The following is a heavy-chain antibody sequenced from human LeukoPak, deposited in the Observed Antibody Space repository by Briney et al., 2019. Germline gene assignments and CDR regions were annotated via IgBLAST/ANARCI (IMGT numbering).Heavy chain of an antibody. V-gene: IGHV1-2*02. J-gene: IGHJ5*02. CDR2: INPNSGGT. Sequence: GASVKVSCKASGYTFTSYYMHWVRQAPGQGLEWMGWINPNSGGTNYAQKFQGRVTMTRDTSISTAYMELSRLRSDDTAVYYCARAEWELSNWFDPWGQGTLVTVSS. CDR1: GYTFTSYY. D-gene: IGHD1-26*01. CDR3: ARAEWELSNWFDP.